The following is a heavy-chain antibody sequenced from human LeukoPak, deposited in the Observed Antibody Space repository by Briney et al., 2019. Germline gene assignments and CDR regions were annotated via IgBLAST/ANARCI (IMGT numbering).Heavy chain of an antibody. CDR3: AREPPPINCSGGSCYRGLFDY. Sequence: PSETLSLTCAVYGGSFSGYYWSWIRQPPGKGLEWIGEIHHSGSTNYNPSLKSRVTISVDTSKNQFSLKLSSVTAADTAVYYCAREPPPINCSGGSCYRGLFDYWGQGTLVTVSS. J-gene: IGHJ4*02. D-gene: IGHD2-15*01. CDR2: IHHSGST. CDR1: GGSFSGYY. V-gene: IGHV4-34*01.